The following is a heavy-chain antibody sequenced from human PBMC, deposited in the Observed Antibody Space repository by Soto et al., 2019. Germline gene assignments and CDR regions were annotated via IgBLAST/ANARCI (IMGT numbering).Heavy chain of an antibody. J-gene: IGHJ4*02. CDR1: GGSPTSHHYY. D-gene: IGHD2-2*01. V-gene: IGHV4-39*01. CDR3: GSGPSTTWIDN. Sequence: SETLSLTCTVSGGSPTSHHYYWGWIRQPPGKGLEWIGSIYSGGNTYYNPSLRSRLTIFVDTAKNLISLKLSSVTAADSAIYYCGSGPSTTWIDNWGLGTQVTVSS. CDR2: IYSGGNT.